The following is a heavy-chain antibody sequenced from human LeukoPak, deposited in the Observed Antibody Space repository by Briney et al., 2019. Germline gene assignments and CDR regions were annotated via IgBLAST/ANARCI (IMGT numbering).Heavy chain of an antibody. J-gene: IGHJ6*03. CDR3: ARERVAGPDYYYYYYMDV. D-gene: IGHD6-19*01. CDR2: IYYSGST. CDR1: GGSISSYY. Sequence: SETLSLTCTVSGGSISSYYWSWIRQPPGKGLEWIGYIYYSGSTNYNPSLKSRVTISVDTSKNQFSLKLSSVTAADTAVYYCARERVAGPDYYYYYYMDVWGKGTTVTVSS. V-gene: IGHV4-59*01.